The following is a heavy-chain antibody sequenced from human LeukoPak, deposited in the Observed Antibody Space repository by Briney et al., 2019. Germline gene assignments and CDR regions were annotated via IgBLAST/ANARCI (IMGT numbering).Heavy chain of an antibody. CDR2: ISSSSSYI. Sequence: GGSLRLSCAASGFTFSSYSMNWVRQAPGKGLEWVSSISSSSSYIYYADSVKGRFTISRDNAKNSLYLQMNSLRAEDTAVYYCARVDVKKRGYGMDVWGQGTTVTVSS. CDR1: GFTFSSYS. D-gene: IGHD2/OR15-2a*01. V-gene: IGHV3-21*01. J-gene: IGHJ6*02. CDR3: ARVDVKKRGYGMDV.